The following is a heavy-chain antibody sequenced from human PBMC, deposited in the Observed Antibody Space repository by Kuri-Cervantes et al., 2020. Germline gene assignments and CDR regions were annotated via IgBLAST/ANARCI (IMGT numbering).Heavy chain of an antibody. V-gene: IGHV3-23*01. CDR1: GFTFSSYA. CDR3: TRDYCDY. CDR2: ISGSGGST. Sequence: GESLKISCAASGFTFSSYAMSWVRQAPGKGLEWVSAISGSGGSTYYADSVKGRFTISRDNAKNSLYLQMNSLRAEDTALYYCTRDYCDYWGQGTLVTVSS. J-gene: IGHJ4*02.